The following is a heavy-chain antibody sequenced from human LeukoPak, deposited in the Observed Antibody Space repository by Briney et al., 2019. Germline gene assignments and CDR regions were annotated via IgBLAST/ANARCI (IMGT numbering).Heavy chain of an antibody. CDR3: ARDPDTAVITIFGVGHDY. D-gene: IGHD3-3*01. V-gene: IGHV3-30-3*01. Sequence: GRSLRLSCAASGFTFSSYAMHWVRQAPGKGLEWVAVISYDGSNKYYADSVKGRFTISRDNSKNTLYLQMNSLRAADTAVYYCARDPDTAVITIFGVGHDYWGQGTLVTVSS. CDR1: GFTFSSYA. CDR2: ISYDGSNK. J-gene: IGHJ4*02.